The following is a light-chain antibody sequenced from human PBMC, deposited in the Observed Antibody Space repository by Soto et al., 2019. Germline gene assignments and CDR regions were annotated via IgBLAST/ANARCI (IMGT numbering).Light chain of an antibody. CDR1: QNVRTNY. J-gene: IGKJ5*01. V-gene: IGKV3-20*01. CDR2: GAS. Sequence: EIVLTQSPGTLSLSPGERVTLSWRASQNVRTNYLAWYQQKPGQAPRLLIYGASTRASGIPDSFSGSGSGTDFTLTISRLEPEDFAVYYCQQYSSSPPTFGQGTRLEI. CDR3: QQYSSSPPT.